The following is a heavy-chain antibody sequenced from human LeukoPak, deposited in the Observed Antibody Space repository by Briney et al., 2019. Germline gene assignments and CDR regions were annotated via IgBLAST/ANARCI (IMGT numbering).Heavy chain of an antibody. CDR2: IKQDGSEK. J-gene: IGHJ4*02. CDR1: GFTFSSYW. CDR3: ARVSGYYTGGDFDY. D-gene: IGHD3/OR15-3a*01. Sequence: GGSLRLSCAASGFTFSSYWMSWARQAPGKGLEWVANIKQDGSEKYYVDSVKGRFTISKDNAKNSLYRQMNSLRAEDTAVYYCARVSGYYTGGDFDYWGQGTLVTVSS. V-gene: IGHV3-7*01.